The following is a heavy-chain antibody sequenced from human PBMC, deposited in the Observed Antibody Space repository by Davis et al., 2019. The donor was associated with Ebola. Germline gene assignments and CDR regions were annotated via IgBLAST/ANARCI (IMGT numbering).Heavy chain of an antibody. CDR1: GFTVSSNY. D-gene: IGHD3-10*01. J-gene: IGHJ4*02. CDR2: IYSGGST. Sequence: GESLKISCAASGFTVSSNYMSWVRQAPGKGLEWVSVIYSGGSTYYADSVKGRFTISRDNSKNTLYLQMNSLRAEDTAVYYCTSWFRDLDYWGQGTLVTVSS. CDR3: TSWFRDLDY. V-gene: IGHV3-66*01.